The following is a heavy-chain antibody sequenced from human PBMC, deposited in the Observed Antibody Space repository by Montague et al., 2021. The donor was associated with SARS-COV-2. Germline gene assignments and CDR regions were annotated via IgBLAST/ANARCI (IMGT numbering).Heavy chain of an antibody. J-gene: IGHJ5*02. CDR3: ARKEMKYSSVWSTGGNWFDP. D-gene: IGHD6-19*01. CDR2: IYYRGST. V-gene: IGHV4-39*01. CDR1: GGSISSSSYY. Sequence: SETLSLTCTVSGGSISSSSYYWGWIRQPAGKGLEWIGSIYYRGSTYYXPSLKSRVTISVDTSKNQFSLKLSSVTAADTAVYYCARKEMKYSSVWSTGGNWFDPWGQGTLVTVSS.